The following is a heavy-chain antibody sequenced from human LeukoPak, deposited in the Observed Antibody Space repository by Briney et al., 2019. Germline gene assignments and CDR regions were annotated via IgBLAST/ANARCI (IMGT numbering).Heavy chain of an antibody. V-gene: IGHV4-34*01. Sequence: SETLSLTCAVYGGSFSGYYWSWIRQPPGKGLEWIGEINHSGSTNYNPSLKSRVTISVDTSKNQFSLKLSSVTAADTAVYYCARYYDYYDSSGYSPTFDYWGQGTLVTVSS. CDR2: INHSGST. CDR3: ARYYDYYDSSGYSPTFDY. CDR1: GGSFSGYY. D-gene: IGHD3-22*01. J-gene: IGHJ4*02.